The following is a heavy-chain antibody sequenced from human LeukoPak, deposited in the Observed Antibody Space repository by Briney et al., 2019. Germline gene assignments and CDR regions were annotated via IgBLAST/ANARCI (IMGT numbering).Heavy chain of an antibody. CDR1: GYTFTGHG. CDR3: ARGVPRYCTNGVCSLDY. D-gene: IGHD2-8*01. J-gene: IGHJ4*02. Sequence: ASVKVSCKTSGYTFTGHGITWVRQATGQGLEWMGWISTSNGNTKYAQKVQDRVTMTTDTSTSTAYMELRSLRSDDTAVYYCARGVPRYCTNGVCSLDYWGQGTLVTVSS. CDR2: ISTSNGNT. V-gene: IGHV1-18*01.